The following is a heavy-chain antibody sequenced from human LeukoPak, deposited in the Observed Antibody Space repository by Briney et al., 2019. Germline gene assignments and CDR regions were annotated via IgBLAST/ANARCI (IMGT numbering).Heavy chain of an antibody. J-gene: IGHJ5*02. CDR3: ARLGENGLLTGYFYP. CDR2: INPNSGGT. V-gene: IGHV1-2*02. Sequence: ASVKVSCKASGYTFTGYYMHWVRQAPGQGLEWMGWINPNSGGTNYAQKFQGRVTMTRDTSITTAYMDLSSLRSDDTAVYYCARLGENGLLTGYFYPWGQGTLVTVSS. D-gene: IGHD3-9*01. CDR1: GYTFTGYY.